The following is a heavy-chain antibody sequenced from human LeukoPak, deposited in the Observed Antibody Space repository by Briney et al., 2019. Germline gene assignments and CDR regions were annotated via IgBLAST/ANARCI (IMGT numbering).Heavy chain of an antibody. Sequence: GGSLRLSCAASGFTFSSYSMNWVRQAPGKGLEWVSSISSSSSYIYYADSVKGRFTISRDNAKNSLYLQMNSLRAEDTAVYYCAGDAGRDLWFGEPPYYYYGMDVWGKGTTVTVSS. V-gene: IGHV3-21*01. D-gene: IGHD3-10*01. CDR1: GFTFSSYS. CDR3: AGDAGRDLWFGEPPYYYYGMDV. J-gene: IGHJ6*04. CDR2: ISSSSSYI.